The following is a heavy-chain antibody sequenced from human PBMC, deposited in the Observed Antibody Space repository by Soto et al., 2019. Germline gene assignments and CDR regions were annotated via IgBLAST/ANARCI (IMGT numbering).Heavy chain of an antibody. CDR2: IIPIFGTA. V-gene: IGHV1-69*06. D-gene: IGHD3-22*01. CDR3: AREIQNHYDSSGYSVI. CDR1: GGTFSSYA. Sequence: SVKVSCKASGGTFSSYAISWVRQAPGQGLEWMGGIIPIFGTANYAQKFQGRVTITADKSTSTAYMELSSLRSEDTAVYYCAREIQNHYDSSGYSVIWGQGPLVTVYS. J-gene: IGHJ4*02.